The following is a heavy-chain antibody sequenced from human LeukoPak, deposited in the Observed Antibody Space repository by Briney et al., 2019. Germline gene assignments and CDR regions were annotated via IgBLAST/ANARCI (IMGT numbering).Heavy chain of an antibody. Sequence: GGSLRLSCAASGFTFSSYAISWVRQAPGKGLEWVASISGIGGRTYYADSGKGRFTISRDNSKNTLYLQMNSLRAEDTAVYYCAKDSGQQQLVPFWFDPWGQGTPVTVSS. CDR3: AKDSGQQQLVPFWFDP. CDR2: ISGIGGRT. J-gene: IGHJ5*02. D-gene: IGHD6-13*01. CDR1: GFTFSSYA. V-gene: IGHV3-23*01.